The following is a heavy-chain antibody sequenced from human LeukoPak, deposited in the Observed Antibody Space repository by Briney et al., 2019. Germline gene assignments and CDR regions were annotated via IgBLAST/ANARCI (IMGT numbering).Heavy chain of an antibody. J-gene: IGHJ4*02. V-gene: IGHV1-8*01. CDR3: ARGGVVVAASQFDY. Sequence: ASEKVSCKASGYTFTSYDINWVRQATGQGLEWMGWMNPNSGDTGYAQKFQGRVIMTRNTSISTAYLELSSLRSDDTAVYYCARGGVVVAASQFDYWGQGTLVTVSS. CDR2: MNPNSGDT. D-gene: IGHD2-15*01. CDR1: GYTFTSYD.